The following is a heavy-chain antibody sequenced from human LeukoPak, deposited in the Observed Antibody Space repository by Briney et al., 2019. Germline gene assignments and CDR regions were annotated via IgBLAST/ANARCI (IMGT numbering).Heavy chain of an antibody. CDR3: AHEDYNDFNSFDF. J-gene: IGHJ4*02. CDR1: GDSIRSSTNY. Sequence: SETLSLICTVSGDSIRSSTNYWGWIRQPPGKGLEWIGSIYHTGNTYYNSSLQSRVTLSVDTSKNQFSLKLTSVTAADTAVYYCAHEDYNDFNSFDFWGQGTLVTVSP. V-gene: IGHV4-39*01. CDR2: IYHTGNT. D-gene: IGHD3-22*01.